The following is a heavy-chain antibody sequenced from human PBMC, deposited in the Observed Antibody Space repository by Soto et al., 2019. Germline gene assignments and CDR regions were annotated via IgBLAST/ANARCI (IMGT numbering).Heavy chain of an antibody. Sequence: PGESLKISCKGSGYSFTIYWIGWVRQMPGKGLEWMGIIYPGDSDTRYSPSFQGQVTISADKSISTAYLQWSSLKASDTAMYYCARLKRDGYNYSPLYYWGQGTLVTVSS. CDR3: ARLKRDGYNYSPLYY. V-gene: IGHV5-51*01. D-gene: IGHD5-12*01. J-gene: IGHJ4*02. CDR2: IYPGDSDT. CDR1: GYSFTIYW.